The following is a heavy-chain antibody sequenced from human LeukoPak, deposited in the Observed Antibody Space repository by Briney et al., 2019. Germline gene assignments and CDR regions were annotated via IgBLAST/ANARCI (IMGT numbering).Heavy chain of an antibody. CDR3: ARDKTIFGPPAWFDP. D-gene: IGHD3-9*01. V-gene: IGHV1-69*05. Sequence: PVKVSCKASGGTFSSYAISWVRQAPGQGLEWMGRIIPIFGTANYARKFQGRVTITTDESTSTAYMELSSLRSEDTAVYYCARDKTIFGPPAWFDPWGQGTLVTVSS. CDR2: IIPIFGTA. CDR1: GGTFSSYA. J-gene: IGHJ5*02.